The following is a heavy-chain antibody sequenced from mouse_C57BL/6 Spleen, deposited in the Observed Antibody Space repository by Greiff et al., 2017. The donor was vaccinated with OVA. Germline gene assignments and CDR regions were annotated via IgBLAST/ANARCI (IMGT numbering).Heavy chain of an antibody. Sequence: EVQLQESGAELVKPGASVKLSCTASGFNIKDYYMHWVKQRTEQGLEWIGRIDPEDGENKYAPKFQGKATITADTSSNTAYLQLSSLTSEDTAVYYCARGDYYGSEYYFDYWGQGTTLTVSS. V-gene: IGHV14-2*01. CDR2: IDPEDGEN. J-gene: IGHJ2*01. D-gene: IGHD1-1*01. CDR1: GFNIKDYY. CDR3: ARGDYYGSEYYFDY.